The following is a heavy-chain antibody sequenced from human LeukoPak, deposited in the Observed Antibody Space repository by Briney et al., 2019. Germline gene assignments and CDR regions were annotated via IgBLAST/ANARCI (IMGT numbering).Heavy chain of an antibody. CDR1: GFTFSSYS. V-gene: IGHV3-21*01. D-gene: IGHD3-10*01. J-gene: IGHJ4*02. CDR2: ISSSSSYI. CDR3: ARVTYYGSGSSPHSDY. Sequence: TGGSLRLSCAASGFTFSSYSMNWVRQAPGKGLEWVSSISSSSSYIYYADSVKGRFTISRDNAKNSLYLQMNSLRAEDTAVYYCARVTYYGSGSSPHSDYWGQGTLVTVSS.